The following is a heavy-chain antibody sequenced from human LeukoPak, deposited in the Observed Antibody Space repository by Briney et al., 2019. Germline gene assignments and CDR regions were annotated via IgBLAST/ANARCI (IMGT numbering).Heavy chain of an antibody. CDR1: GFTFSSYA. J-gene: IGHJ3*02. CDR2: ISYDGSNK. CDR3: ARGYSRAAFDI. D-gene: IGHD2-15*01. Sequence: GGSLRLSCAASGFTFSSYAMHWVRQAPGKGLEWVAVISYDGSNKYYADSVKGRFTVSRDNGKNSLLLQMNSLRAEDTALYYCARGYSRAAFDIWGQGTVVAVSS. V-gene: IGHV3-30-3*01.